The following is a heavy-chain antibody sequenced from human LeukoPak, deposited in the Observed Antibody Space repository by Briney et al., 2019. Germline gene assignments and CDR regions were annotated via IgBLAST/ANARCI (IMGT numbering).Heavy chain of an antibody. Sequence: SETLSLTCTVSCGSISSSTYYWGWIRQPPGKGLEWIVSGYYSGSTYYNPSLKSRVTISVDTSKNQFSLKLSSVTAADTAVYYCARHRSVAGQDYFDYWGQGTLVTVSS. J-gene: IGHJ4*02. CDR3: ARHRSVAGQDYFDY. V-gene: IGHV4-39*01. CDR1: CGSISSSTYY. CDR2: GYYSGST. D-gene: IGHD6-19*01.